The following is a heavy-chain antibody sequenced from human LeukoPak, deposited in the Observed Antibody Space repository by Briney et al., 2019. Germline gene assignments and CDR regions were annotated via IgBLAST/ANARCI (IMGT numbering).Heavy chain of an antibody. V-gene: IGHV3-23*01. Sequence: GGSLRLSCAASGFTFSTYAMTWVRQAPGKGLEWVSVISGSGGGTHYADSVKGRFTISRDNSKNTLYLQMNSLRAEDTAVYYCARDTVVRGELYYYYYGMDVWGQGTTVTVSS. CDR3: ARDTVVRGELYYYYYGMDV. J-gene: IGHJ6*02. CDR1: GFTFSTYA. D-gene: IGHD3-10*01. CDR2: ISGSGGGT.